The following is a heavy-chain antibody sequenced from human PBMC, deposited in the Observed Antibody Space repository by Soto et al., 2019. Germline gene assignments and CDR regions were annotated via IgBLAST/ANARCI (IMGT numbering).Heavy chain of an antibody. CDR3: AHSVVAGLGYYFDY. J-gene: IGHJ4*02. CDR2: IYWDDDK. V-gene: IGHV2-5*02. Sequence: QITLKESGPTLVKPTQTLTLTCTFSGFSLSTTRVAVGWIRQPPGKALEWLALIYWDDDKRYSPFLKSRLTITKDTHKNHVVLTMTNLDPVDTATYYCAHSVVAGLGYYFDYWGQGTLVTVSS. CDR1: GFSLSTTRVA. D-gene: IGHD6-19*01.